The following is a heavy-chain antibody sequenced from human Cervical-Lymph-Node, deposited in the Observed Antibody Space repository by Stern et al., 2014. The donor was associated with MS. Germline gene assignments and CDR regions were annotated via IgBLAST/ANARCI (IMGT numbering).Heavy chain of an antibody. Sequence: EVQLVESGGGLVQRGGSLRLSCAASVFTFTTSSLSWVRPAPGKGLEWVSYRRRGGSTIYYADSVKGLFTISRDKARYSLYLQVNSLRAEDTAVYYCARDSYGDYNFDYWGQGTLVTVSS. D-gene: IGHD4-17*01. CDR3: ARDSYGDYNFDY. CDR2: RRRGGSTI. J-gene: IGHJ4*02. V-gene: IGHV3-48*01. CDR1: VFTFTTSS.